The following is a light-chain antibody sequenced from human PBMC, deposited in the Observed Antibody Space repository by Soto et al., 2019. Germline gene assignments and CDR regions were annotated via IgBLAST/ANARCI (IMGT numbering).Light chain of an antibody. Sequence: QSALTQPASVSGSPGQSITISRTGTSSDVGGYNYVSWYQQHPGKAPKLMLYDVSNRPSGVSNRFSGSKSGNTASLTISGLQAEDEADYYCSSYSSSSRNVFGAWTKVTVL. CDR2: DVS. CDR1: SSDVGGYNY. CDR3: SSYSSSSRNV. V-gene: IGLV2-14*01. J-gene: IGLJ1*01.